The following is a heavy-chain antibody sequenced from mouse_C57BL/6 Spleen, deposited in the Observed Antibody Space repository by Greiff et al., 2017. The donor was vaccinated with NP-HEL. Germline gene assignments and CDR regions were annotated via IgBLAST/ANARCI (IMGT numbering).Heavy chain of an antibody. J-gene: IGHJ2*01. V-gene: IGHV1-76*01. CDR1: GYTFTDYY. D-gene: IGHD4-1*01. CDR2: IYPGSGNT. CDR3: ARDWEGY. Sequence: QVQLKESGAELVRPGASVKLSCKASGYTFTDYYINWVKQRPGQGLEWIARIYPGSGNTYYNEKFKGKATLTAEKSSSTAYMQLSSLTSEDSAVYFCARDWEGYWGKGTTLTVSS.